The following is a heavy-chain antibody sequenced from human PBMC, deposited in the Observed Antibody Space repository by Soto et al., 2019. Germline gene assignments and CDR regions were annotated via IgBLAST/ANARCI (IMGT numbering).Heavy chain of an antibody. Sequence: PGESLKISCKCSGYSFTSYWIGLVRQMPGKGLEWMGIIYPGDSDTRYSPSFQGQVTISADKSISTAYLQWSSLKASDTAMYYCARVVVPAATRRWFDPWGQGTLVTVSS. V-gene: IGHV5-51*01. J-gene: IGHJ5*02. CDR3: ARVVVPAATRRWFDP. D-gene: IGHD2-2*01. CDR2: IYPGDSDT. CDR1: GYSFTSYW.